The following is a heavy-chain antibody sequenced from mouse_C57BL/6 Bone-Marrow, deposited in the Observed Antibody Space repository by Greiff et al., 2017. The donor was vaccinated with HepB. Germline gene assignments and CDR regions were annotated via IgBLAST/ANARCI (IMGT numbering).Heavy chain of an antibody. CDR3: ARGSGYVGY. J-gene: IGHJ2*01. CDR2: IDPSDSYT. V-gene: IGHV1-50*01. CDR1: GYTFTSYW. D-gene: IGHD3-2*02. Sequence: QVQLQQPGAELVKPGASVKLSCKASGYTFTSYWMQWVKQRPGQGLEWIGEIDPSDSYTNYNQKFKGKATLTVDKSSSTAYMQLSSLTSEDSAVYYCARGSGYVGYWGQVTTLTVSS.